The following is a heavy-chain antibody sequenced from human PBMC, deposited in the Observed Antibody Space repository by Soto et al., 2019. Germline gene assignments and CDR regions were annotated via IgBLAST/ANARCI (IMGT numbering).Heavy chain of an antibody. J-gene: IGHJ4*02. CDR2: IDPSDSYT. CDR1: GYSFTSYW. D-gene: IGHD3-10*01. V-gene: IGHV5-10-1*01. CDR3: ATLRVGFGELLTY. Sequence: PGESLKISCKGSGYSFTSYWISWVRQMPGKGLEWMGRIDPSDSYTNYSPSFQGHVTISADKSISSAYLQWSSLKASDTAMYYCATLRVGFGELLTYWGQGTLVTVSS.